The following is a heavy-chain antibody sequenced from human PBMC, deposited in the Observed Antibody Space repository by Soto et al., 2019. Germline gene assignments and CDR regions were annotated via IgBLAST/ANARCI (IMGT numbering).Heavy chain of an antibody. CDR3: ARDVCYHYGMDV. CDR1: GGSINSGGYY. J-gene: IGHJ6*02. CDR2: IYHTGRT. Sequence: QVQLQESGPGLVKPSQTLSLTCTVSGGSINSGGYYWSWIRQHPRKGLEWIGYIYHTGRTNYNPSLKSRITISLDTSKNQFSLKVSSVTAADTAVYYCARDVCYHYGMDVWGQGTTVTVSS. V-gene: IGHV4-31*03.